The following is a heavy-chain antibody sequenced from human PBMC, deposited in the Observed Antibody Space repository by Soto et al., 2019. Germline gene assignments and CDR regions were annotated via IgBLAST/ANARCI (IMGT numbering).Heavy chain of an antibody. Sequence: GGSLRLSCEASGFTFSSYSMNWVRHAPGKGLEWVSYITNYSGIKSYADSVKGRFAISRDNAEKSVYLQMNSLRYEDTAVYYCARVYSSGWYFDYWGQGTLVTVSS. V-gene: IGHV3-48*02. J-gene: IGHJ4*02. CDR2: ITNYSGIK. CDR1: GFTFSSYS. D-gene: IGHD6-19*01. CDR3: ARVYSSGWYFDY.